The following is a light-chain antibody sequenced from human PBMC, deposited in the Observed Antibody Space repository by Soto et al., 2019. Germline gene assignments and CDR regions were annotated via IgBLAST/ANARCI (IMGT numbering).Light chain of an antibody. CDR2: LNSDGSH. V-gene: IGLV4-69*01. CDR3: QTWGTGSVV. Sequence: QTVVTQSPSASASLGASVKLTCTLSRGHSSYAIAWHQQQPETGPRYLMKLNSDGSHSKGDGIPDRFSGSSSGAERYLTISSLQSEDEADYYCQTWGTGSVVFGGGTKLTVL. J-gene: IGLJ2*01. CDR1: RGHSSYA.